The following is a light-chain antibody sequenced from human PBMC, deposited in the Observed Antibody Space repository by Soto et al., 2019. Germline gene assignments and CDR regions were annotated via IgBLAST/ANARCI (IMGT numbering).Light chain of an antibody. J-gene: IGKJ2*01. V-gene: IGKV3-15*01. CDR1: QSVSSN. CDR2: GAS. Sequence: EIVMTQSPATLSVSPGERATLSCRASQSVSSNLAWYQQKPGHAPRLLIYGASTRATGIPARFSGSESGTEFTLTISSLQCEDFAVYYCQQYNNWPPYTFGQGTKLEIK. CDR3: QQYNNWPPYT.